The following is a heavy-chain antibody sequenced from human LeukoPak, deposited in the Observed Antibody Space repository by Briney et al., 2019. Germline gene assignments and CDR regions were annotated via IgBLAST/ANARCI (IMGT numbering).Heavy chain of an antibody. Sequence: GSVKVSCKASGYTFTSYYTHWVRQAPGQGLEWMGLINPTGGSTGYAQKFQGRVTMTRDMSTSTDYMELSSLRSEDTAIYYCARDNSVGDNAWRFDPWGQGTLVTVSS. CDR3: ARDNSVGDNAWRFDP. J-gene: IGHJ5*02. V-gene: IGHV1-46*01. CDR2: INPTGGST. CDR1: GYTFTSYY. D-gene: IGHD1-26*01.